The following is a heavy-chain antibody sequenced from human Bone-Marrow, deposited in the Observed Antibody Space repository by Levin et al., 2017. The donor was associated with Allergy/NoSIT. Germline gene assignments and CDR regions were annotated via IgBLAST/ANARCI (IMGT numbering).Heavy chain of an antibody. Sequence: PSASVKVSCKASGYTFTGYYIHWVRQAPGQGLEWMGWINPNNGGTNSAQKFQGRVTMTRDTSITTAYMELTRLRSDDTAVYYCARDLTLTTVTIGYWGQGTLVTVSS. V-gene: IGHV1-2*02. D-gene: IGHD4-17*01. J-gene: IGHJ4*02. CDR3: ARDLTLTTVTIGY. CDR1: GYTFTGYY. CDR2: INPNNGGT.